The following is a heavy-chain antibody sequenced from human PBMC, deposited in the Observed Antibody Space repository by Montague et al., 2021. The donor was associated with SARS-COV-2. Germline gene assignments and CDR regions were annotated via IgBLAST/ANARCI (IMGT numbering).Heavy chain of an antibody. CDR2: IFYSGST. D-gene: IGHD4-23*01. CDR1: GDSVNRNY. CDR3: AKASRGYGGDFDS. J-gene: IGHJ4*02. Sequence: SETLSLTCSVSGDSVNRNYWSWVRQPPGKGLEWLGYIFYSGSTYNPSPHSPVTMSLDTSTNNYSLNLISVTAADTAVYYCAKASRGYGGDFDSWGQGTLVIVSS. V-gene: IGHV4-59*02.